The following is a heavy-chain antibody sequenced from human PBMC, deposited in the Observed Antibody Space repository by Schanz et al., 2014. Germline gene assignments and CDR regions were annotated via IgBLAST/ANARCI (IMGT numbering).Heavy chain of an antibody. D-gene: IGHD6-6*01. CDR3: ARDQSPYTNSSYVRYFDY. CDR2: INLSGGST. Sequence: QVQLVQSGAEMKKPGASVKVSCKTSGYAFSDYGITWVRQAPGQGLEWMGIINLSGGSTNNAQKFQGRLTMTRDTSTSTVYMELSSLRSEDTAVYYCARDQSPYTNSSYVRYFDYWGQGTLVTVSS. J-gene: IGHJ4*02. CDR1: GYAFSDYG. V-gene: IGHV1-46*01.